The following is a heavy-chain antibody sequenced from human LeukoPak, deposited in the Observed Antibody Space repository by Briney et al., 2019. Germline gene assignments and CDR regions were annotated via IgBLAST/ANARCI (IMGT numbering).Heavy chain of an antibody. V-gene: IGHV1-69*01. Sequence: ASVKVSCKASGGTFSSYAISWVRQAPGQGLGWMGGIIPIFGTANYAQKFQGRVTITADESTSTAYMELSSLRSEDTAVYYCARDSVEMATITAFDYWGQGTLVTVSS. J-gene: IGHJ4*02. CDR3: ARDSVEMATITAFDY. CDR2: IIPIFGTA. D-gene: IGHD5-24*01. CDR1: GGTFSSYA.